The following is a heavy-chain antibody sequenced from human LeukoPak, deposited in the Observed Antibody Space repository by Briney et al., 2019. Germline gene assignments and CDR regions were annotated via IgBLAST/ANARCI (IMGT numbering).Heavy chain of an antibody. J-gene: IGHJ2*01. Sequence: GGSLRLSCAASGFTFSSYWMSWVRQAPGKGLEWVANIKQDGYEKYYVDSVKGRFTISRDNAKNSLYLQMNSLRAEDTAVYYCARRKGRQQLVNWNFDLWGRGTLVTVSS. V-gene: IGHV3-7*01. CDR3: ARRKGRQQLVNWNFDL. CDR1: GFTFSSYW. CDR2: IKQDGYEK. D-gene: IGHD6-13*01.